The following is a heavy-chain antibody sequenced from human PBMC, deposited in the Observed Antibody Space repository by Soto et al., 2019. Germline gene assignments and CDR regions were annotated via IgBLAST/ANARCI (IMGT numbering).Heavy chain of an antibody. CDR1: GGTFSSYT. Sequence: QVQLVQSGAEVKKPGSSVKVSCKASGGTFSSYTISWVRQAPGQGLEWMGRIIPILGIANYAQKFQGRVTISAEKSTSTAQMELRRLRSEDTGVYYCARDWSGGSRYSWGGAYYYYGMDVWGQGATVTVSS. J-gene: IGHJ6*02. D-gene: IGHD2-15*01. CDR2: IIPILGIA. V-gene: IGHV1-69*08. CDR3: ARDWSGGSRYSWGGAYYYYGMDV.